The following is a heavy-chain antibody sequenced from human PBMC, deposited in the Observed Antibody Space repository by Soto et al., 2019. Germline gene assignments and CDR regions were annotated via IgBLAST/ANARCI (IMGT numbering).Heavy chain of an antibody. J-gene: IGHJ1*01. D-gene: IGHD4-17*01. CDR1: GYTFTSYG. CDR2: ISPLKGRT. Sequence: QVQLVQSGPDLKRPGASMKVSFKASGYTFTSYGISWVRQAPGQGLEWMAWISPLKGRTQYSQKAQGRVTLSTDTSSNTAYMEMTTRRVDDTAVYYCAMDYGDRPEYFKNWGQGTLVTVS. CDR3: AMDYGDRPEYFKN. V-gene: IGHV1-18*04.